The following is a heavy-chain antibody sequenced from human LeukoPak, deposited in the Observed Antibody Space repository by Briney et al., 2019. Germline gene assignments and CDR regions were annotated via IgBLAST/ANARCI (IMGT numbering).Heavy chain of an antibody. D-gene: IGHD2-2*03. Sequence: SETLSLTCAVSGYSISSGYYWGWIRQPPGKGLEWIGSIYHSGSSYYNPSLKSRVTISVDTSKNQFSLKLSSVTAADTAVYYCARVGYCSSTSCYAGALDYWGQGTLVTVSS. CDR1: GYSISSGYY. CDR2: IYHSGSS. CDR3: ARVGYCSSTSCYAGALDY. V-gene: IGHV4-38-2*01. J-gene: IGHJ4*02.